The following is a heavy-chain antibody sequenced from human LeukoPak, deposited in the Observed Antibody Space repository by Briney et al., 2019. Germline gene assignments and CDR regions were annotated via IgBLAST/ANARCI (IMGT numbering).Heavy chain of an antibody. CDR1: GGSISSGDYY. J-gene: IGHJ4*02. D-gene: IGHD5-12*01. CDR3: ARVNGRGYSGYDLEYYFDY. CDR2: IYYSGST. Sequence: SETLSLTCTVSGGSISSGDYYWSWIRQPPGKGLEWIGYIYYSGSTYYNPSLKSRVTISVDTSKNQFSLKLSSETAADTAVYYCARVNGRGYSGYDLEYYFDYWGQGTLVTVSS. V-gene: IGHV4-30-4*01.